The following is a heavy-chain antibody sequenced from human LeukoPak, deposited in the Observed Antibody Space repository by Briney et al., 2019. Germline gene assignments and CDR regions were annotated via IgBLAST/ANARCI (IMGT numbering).Heavy chain of an antibody. CDR2: ISSSSSYI. J-gene: IGHJ4*02. CDR3: ARDFVGSLWGDRGDTSMVTGSDY. Sequence: KAGGSLRLSCAASGFTFSSYSMNWVRQAPGKGLEWVSSISSSSSYIYYADSVRGRFTVSRDNAKNSLYLQMNSLRADDTAVYYCARDFVGSLWGDRGDTSMVTGSDYWGQGTLVTVSS. D-gene: IGHD5-18*01. V-gene: IGHV3-21*01. CDR1: GFTFSSYS.